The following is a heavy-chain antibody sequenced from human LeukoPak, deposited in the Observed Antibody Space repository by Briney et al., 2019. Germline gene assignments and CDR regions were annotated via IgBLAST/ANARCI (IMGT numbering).Heavy chain of an antibody. V-gene: IGHV4-39*07. CDR1: GGSISSSTFY. Sequence: SETLSLTCTVSGGSISSSTFYWGWIRQPPGKGLEWIGSLYYSGSTNYNPSLKSRVTISVHTSKNQFSLKLRSVTAADTAVYYCARETSQKGAHYMDVWGKGTTVTISS. CDR2: LYYSGST. CDR3: ARETSQKGAHYMDV. D-gene: IGHD3-16*01. J-gene: IGHJ6*03.